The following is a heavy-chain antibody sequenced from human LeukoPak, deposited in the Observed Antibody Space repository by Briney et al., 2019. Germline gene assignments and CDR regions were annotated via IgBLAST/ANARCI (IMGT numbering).Heavy chain of an antibody. Sequence: GGSLRLSCAASGFSLRSYSMNRVRQAPGEGLEWVSFISGSSSTIYYADSVKGRFTISRDNAKNSLYLQMNSLRAEDTAVYYCAREMTIFVWGKGTTVTVSS. CDR1: GFSLRSYS. CDR2: ISGSSSTI. J-gene: IGHJ6*04. V-gene: IGHV3-48*04. CDR3: AREMTIFV. D-gene: IGHD3-3*01.